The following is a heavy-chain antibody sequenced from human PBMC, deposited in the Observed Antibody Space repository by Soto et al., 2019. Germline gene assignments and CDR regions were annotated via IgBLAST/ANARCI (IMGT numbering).Heavy chain of an antibody. CDR3: ASQRDGYSSSWNSLNAWFDP. CDR1: GGSISTYY. V-gene: IGHV4-59*01. D-gene: IGHD6-13*01. CDR2: MFDSGST. J-gene: IGHJ5*02. Sequence: QVQLQETGPGLVKPSETLSLTCTVSGGSISTYYWSWIRQPPGKGLEWVGYMFDSGSTKYNPSLKSRVSISADTSKNQFSLKVSSVTAADTAVYYCASQRDGYSSSWNSLNAWFDPWGQGALVTVSS.